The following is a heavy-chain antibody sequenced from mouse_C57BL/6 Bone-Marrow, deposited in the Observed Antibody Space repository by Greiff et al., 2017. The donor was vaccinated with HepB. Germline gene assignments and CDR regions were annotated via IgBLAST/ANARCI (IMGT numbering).Heavy chain of an antibody. CDR2: IWTGGGT. Sequence: VKLMESGPGLVAPSQSLSITCTVSGFSLTSYAISWVRQPPGKGLEWLGVIWTGGGTNYNSALKSRLSISKDNSKSQVFLKMNSLQNDDTARYYCASYGSSYGWFAYWGQGTLVTVSA. D-gene: IGHD1-1*01. J-gene: IGHJ3*01. CDR3: ASYGSSYGWFAY. CDR1: GFSLTSYA. V-gene: IGHV2-9-1*01.